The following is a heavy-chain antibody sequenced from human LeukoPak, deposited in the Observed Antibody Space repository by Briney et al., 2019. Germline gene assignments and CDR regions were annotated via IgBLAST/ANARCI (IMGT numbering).Heavy chain of an antibody. D-gene: IGHD4-17*01. CDR1: GCTFSSYG. Sequence: GGSLRLSCAASGCTFSSYGVHWVRQAPGKGLASLAVISYDGSNKYYADSVKGRFTISRDNSKNTLYLQMNSLRAEDTAVYYCAKSMTTVTTIDYWGQGTLVTVSS. CDR3: AKSMTTVTTIDY. J-gene: IGHJ4*02. V-gene: IGHV3-30*18. CDR2: ISYDGSNK.